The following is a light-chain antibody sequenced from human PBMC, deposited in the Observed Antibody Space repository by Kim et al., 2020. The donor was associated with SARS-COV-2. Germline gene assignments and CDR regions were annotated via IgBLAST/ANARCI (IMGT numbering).Light chain of an antibody. CDR2: DVS. J-gene: IGLJ3*02. CDR1: SSDVGGYNY. CDR3: SSYTSSSTGV. Sequence: LTQPASVSGSPGQSITISCTGTSSDVGGYNYVSWYQQPPGKAPKLMIYDVSKRPSGVSNRFSGSKSGNTASLTISGLQAEDEADYYCSSYTSSSTGVFGGGTKVTVL. V-gene: IGLV2-14*01.